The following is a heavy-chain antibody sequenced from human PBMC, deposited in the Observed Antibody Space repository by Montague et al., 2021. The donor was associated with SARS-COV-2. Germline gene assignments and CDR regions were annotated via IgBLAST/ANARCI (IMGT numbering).Heavy chain of an antibody. Sequence: SETLSLTCTVSGGSIGNWTCNWGWVRQPPGKGLEWIASLYYTGGAFYXLSLMSRVTKSFDTSKNHISLNLASATAADTAVYYCARGFEGYFDLWGRGTLVMVSS. D-gene: IGHD3-10*01. V-gene: IGHV4-39*07. J-gene: IGHJ2*01. CDR2: LYYTGGA. CDR1: GGSIGNWTCN. CDR3: ARGFEGYFDL.